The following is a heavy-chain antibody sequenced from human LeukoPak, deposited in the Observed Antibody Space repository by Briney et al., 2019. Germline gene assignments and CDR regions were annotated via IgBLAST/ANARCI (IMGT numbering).Heavy chain of an antibody. D-gene: IGHD6-19*01. CDR3: ARDRVAVAGINWFDP. CDR2: INPSGGST. J-gene: IGHJ5*02. CDR1: GYTFTGYD. Sequence: ASVKVSCKASGYTFTGYDINWVRQAPGQGLEWMGIINPSGGSTSYAQKFQGRVTMTRDMSTSTVYMELSSLRSEDTAVYYCARDRVAVAGINWFDPWGQGTLVTVSS. V-gene: IGHV1-46*01.